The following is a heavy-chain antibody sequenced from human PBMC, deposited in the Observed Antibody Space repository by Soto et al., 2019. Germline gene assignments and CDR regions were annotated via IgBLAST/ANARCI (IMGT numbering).Heavy chain of an antibody. CDR3: ASGYYQGPEYFQH. Sequence: GESLKISCKGSGYSFTSYWISWVRQMPGKGLEWMGRIDPSDSYTNYSPSFQGHVTISADKSISTAYLQWSSLKASDTAMYYCASGYYQGPEYFQHWGQGTLVTVSS. D-gene: IGHD3-22*01. V-gene: IGHV5-10-1*01. J-gene: IGHJ1*01. CDR2: IDPSDSYT. CDR1: GYSFTSYW.